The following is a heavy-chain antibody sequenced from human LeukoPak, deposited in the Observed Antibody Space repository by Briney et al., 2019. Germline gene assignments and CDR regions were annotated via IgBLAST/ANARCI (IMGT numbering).Heavy chain of an antibody. CDR2: IRYDGSNK. V-gene: IGHV3-30*02. CDR1: GFTVSSNY. Sequence: GGSLRLSCAASGFTVSSNYMSWVRQAPGKGLEWVSFIRYDGSNKYYPDSVRGRFTISRDNSRNTLYLQMNSLRAEDTAIYYCARDRTIAAAGTPADYWGQGTLVTVSS. D-gene: IGHD6-13*01. CDR3: ARDRTIAAAGTPADY. J-gene: IGHJ4*02.